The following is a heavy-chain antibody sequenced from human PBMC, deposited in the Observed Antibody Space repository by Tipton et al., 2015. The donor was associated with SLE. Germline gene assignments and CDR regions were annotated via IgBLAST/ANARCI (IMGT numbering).Heavy chain of an antibody. CDR3: AKEGFGELGY. V-gene: IGHV3-43*02. J-gene: IGHJ4*02. D-gene: IGHD3-10*01. CDR1: GFTFDDYA. CDR2: ISGDGGST. Sequence: GSLRLSCAASGFTFDDYAMHWVRQAPGKGLEWVSLISGDGGSTYYADSVKGRFTISRDNSKNSLYLQMNSLRTGGTALYYCAKEGFGELGYWGQGTLVTVSS.